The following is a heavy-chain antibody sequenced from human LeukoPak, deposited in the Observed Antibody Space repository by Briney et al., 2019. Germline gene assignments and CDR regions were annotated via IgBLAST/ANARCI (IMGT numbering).Heavy chain of an antibody. D-gene: IGHD3-10*01. CDR3: ARNLGSGSYYPDY. V-gene: IGHV4-59*01. CDR1: GGSISSYY. Sequence: PSETLSLTCTVSGGSISSYYWSWIRQPPGKGLEWIGYIYYSGSTNYNPSLKSRVTIPVDTSKNQFSLKLSSVTAADTAVYYCARNLGSGSYYPDYWGQGTLVTVSS. CDR2: IYYSGST. J-gene: IGHJ4*02.